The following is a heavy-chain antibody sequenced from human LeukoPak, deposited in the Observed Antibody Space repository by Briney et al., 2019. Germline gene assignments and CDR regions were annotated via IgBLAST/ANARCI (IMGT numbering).Heavy chain of an antibody. D-gene: IGHD2-15*01. V-gene: IGHV3-23*01. J-gene: IGHJ4*02. CDR2: IGNNGGYT. CDR3: AKQLGYCSDGSCYFPY. Sequence: GGSLRLSCAASGFTFSAYWMSWDRQAPGKGLEWVSAIGNNGGYTYYADSVQGRFTISRDNSKSTLCLQMNSLRAEDTAVYYCAKQLGYCSDGSCYFPYWGQGTLVTVSS. CDR1: GFTFSAYW.